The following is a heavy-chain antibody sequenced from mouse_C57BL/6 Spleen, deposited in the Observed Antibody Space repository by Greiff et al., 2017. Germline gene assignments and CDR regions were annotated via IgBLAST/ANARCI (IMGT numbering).Heavy chain of an antibody. V-gene: IGHV1-5*01. CDR3: TRSGGAYYSKGYYFDY. CDR1: GYTFTSYW. CDR2: IYPGNSDT. Sequence: EVQLQQSGTVLARPGASVKMSCKTSGYTFTSYWMHWVKQRPGQGLEWIGAIYPGNSDTSYNQKFKGKAKLTAVTSASTAYMELSSLTTEDSAVYYCTRSGGAYYSKGYYFDYWGQGTTLTVSS. J-gene: IGHJ2*01. D-gene: IGHD2-5*01.